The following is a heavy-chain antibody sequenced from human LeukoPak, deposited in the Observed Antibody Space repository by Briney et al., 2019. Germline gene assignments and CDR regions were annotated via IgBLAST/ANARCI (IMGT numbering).Heavy chain of an antibody. CDR3: VRGDQEASEPAFDY. Sequence: PGGSLRLACAASGFTFSSYSMNWVRQAPGEGLEWVSYISSGGSTIYYADSVRGRFTISRDTAKNSLYLEMNSLRDEDTAMYYCVRGDQEASEPAFDYWGQGTLVTVSS. V-gene: IGHV3-48*02. J-gene: IGHJ4*02. CDR2: ISSGGSTI. CDR1: GFTFSSYS. D-gene: IGHD1-14*01.